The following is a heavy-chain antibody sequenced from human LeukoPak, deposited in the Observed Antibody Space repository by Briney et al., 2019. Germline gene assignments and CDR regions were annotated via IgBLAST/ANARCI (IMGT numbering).Heavy chain of an antibody. D-gene: IGHD6-19*01. CDR3: ARGDRSGQSNWFDP. J-gene: IGHJ5*02. CDR2: INHSGST. Sequence: SETLSLTCAVSGGSISSSNWWSWVRQPPGKGLEWIGEINHSGSTNYNPSLKSRVTISVDTSKNQFSLKLSSVTAADTAVYYCARGDRSGQSNWFDPWGQGTLVTVSS. CDR1: GGSISSSNW. V-gene: IGHV4-4*02.